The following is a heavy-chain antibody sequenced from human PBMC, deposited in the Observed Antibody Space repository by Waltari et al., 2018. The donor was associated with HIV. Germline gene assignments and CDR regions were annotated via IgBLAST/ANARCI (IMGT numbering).Heavy chain of an antibody. CDR3: TRALTPRPWVDTAHFDS. D-gene: IGHD5-18*01. CDR2: TYYKSRWYF. J-gene: IGHJ4*02. Sequence: QVQLQQSGPGLVKPSQTLSLSCAISGDSGIRQSPSRGLEWLGRTYYKSRWYFDYAPSVKGRIAINPDTSNNHFSLHLNSVTPEDTAVYFCTRALTPRPWVDTAHFDSWGQGSLVIVSS. CDR1: GDS. V-gene: IGHV6-1*01.